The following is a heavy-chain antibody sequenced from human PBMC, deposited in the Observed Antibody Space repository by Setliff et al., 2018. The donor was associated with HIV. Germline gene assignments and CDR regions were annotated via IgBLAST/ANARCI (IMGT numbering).Heavy chain of an antibody. CDR1: GGSITTGSYY. CDR2: IYYNGNT. J-gene: IGHJ1*01. CDR3: ARGGRKDLTDN. V-gene: IGHV4-31*03. Sequence: SETLSLTCTVSGGSITTGSYYWSWIRQHPGKGLEWPGYIYYNGNTYYNPSLKSRAAISLDTSENHFSLKLTSVTAADTAIYFCARGGRKDLTDNWGQGTLVTVSS. D-gene: IGHD2-21*02.